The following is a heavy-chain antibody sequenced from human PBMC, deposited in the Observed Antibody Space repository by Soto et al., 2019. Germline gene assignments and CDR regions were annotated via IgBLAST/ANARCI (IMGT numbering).Heavy chain of an antibody. Sequence: SSETLSLTCTVSGGSISSSSYYWGWIRQPPGKGLEWIGSIYYSGSTYYNPSLKSRVTISVGTSKNQFSLKLSSVTAADTAVYYCSRYRSWYQKAIQHWGQGTLVTVAS. CDR1: GGSISSSSYY. CDR3: SRYRSWYQKAIQH. V-gene: IGHV4-39*07. D-gene: IGHD6-13*01. J-gene: IGHJ1*01. CDR2: IYYSGST.